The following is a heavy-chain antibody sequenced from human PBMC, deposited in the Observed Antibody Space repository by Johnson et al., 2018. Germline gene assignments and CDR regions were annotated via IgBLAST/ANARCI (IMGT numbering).Heavy chain of an antibody. V-gene: IGHV3-30*03. CDR2: ISYDGSNK. CDR3: ARDRPGIAAAGPAEYFQH. CDR1: GFTFSSYG. J-gene: IGHJ1*01. Sequence: QVQLQESGGGVVQPGRSLRLSCAASGFTFSSYGMHWVRQAPGKGLEWVAVISYDGSNKYYADSVKGRFTISRDNSKNTLYLQMNSLRAEDTAVYYCARDRPGIAAAGPAEYFQHWGQGTLVTVSS. D-gene: IGHD6-13*01.